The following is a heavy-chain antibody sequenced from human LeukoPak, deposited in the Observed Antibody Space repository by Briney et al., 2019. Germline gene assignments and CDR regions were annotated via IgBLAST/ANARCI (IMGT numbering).Heavy chain of an antibody. Sequence: TSETLSLTCAVYGGSFSGYYWSWIRQPPGKGLEWIGEINHSGSTNYNPSLKSRVTISVDTSKNQFSLKLSSVTAADTAVYYCARVSADGYNYSLDYWGQGTLVTVSS. V-gene: IGHV4-34*01. J-gene: IGHJ4*02. CDR1: GGSFSGYY. CDR3: ARVSADGYNYSLDY. D-gene: IGHD5-24*01. CDR2: INHSGST.